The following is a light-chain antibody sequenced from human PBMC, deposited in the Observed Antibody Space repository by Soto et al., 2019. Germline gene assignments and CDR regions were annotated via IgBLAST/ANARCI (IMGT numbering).Light chain of an antibody. CDR2: KAS. CDR3: QQYERYST. J-gene: IGKJ1*01. V-gene: IGKV1-5*03. Sequence: DIQMTQSPSTLSGSVGDRVTITCRASQTISSWLAWYQQKPGIAPKLLIYKASTLESGVPSRFSGSGSGTEFTLTISGLQPDDSAAYYCQQYERYSTFGQGTKVDIK. CDR1: QTISSW.